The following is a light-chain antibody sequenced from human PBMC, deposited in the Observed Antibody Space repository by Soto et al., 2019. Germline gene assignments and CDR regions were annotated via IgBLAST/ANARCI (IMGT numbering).Light chain of an antibody. CDR2: GAS. J-gene: IGKJ1*01. Sequence: PGERATLSCRASQSVDSAYLAWYQQRLGQAPRLLIYGASNRATGIPDRFGGSGAGTDFTLTISRLEPEDFAVYYCQQYGSSPLTFGQGTKVEIK. V-gene: IGKV3-20*01. CDR3: QQYGSSPLT. CDR1: QSVDSAY.